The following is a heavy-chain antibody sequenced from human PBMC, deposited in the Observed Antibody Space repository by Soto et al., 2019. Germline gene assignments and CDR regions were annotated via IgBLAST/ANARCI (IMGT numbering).Heavy chain of an antibody. D-gene: IGHD6-6*01. CDR1: GCRLPDYY. CDR2: IYPGDSHT. V-gene: IGHV5-51*01. Sequence: GESLKISCEGSGCRLPDYYIAWVRQMPGKGLEWMGIIYPGDSHTTYSPSFQGQGHISGDKSINTAYLQWSSLKASDTAVYYCARLGAGTSSSQVNYDGMDVWGQGTTVTVSS. J-gene: IGHJ6*02. CDR3: ARLGAGTSSSQVNYDGMDV.